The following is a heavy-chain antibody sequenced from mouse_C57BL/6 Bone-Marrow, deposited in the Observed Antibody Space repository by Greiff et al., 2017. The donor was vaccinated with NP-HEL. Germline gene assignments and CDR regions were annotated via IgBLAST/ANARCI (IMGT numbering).Heavy chain of an antibody. CDR3: ARIWYAMYY. Sequence: EVKLVESGGGLVQPGGSLKLSCAASGFTFSDYYMYWVRQTPEKRLEWIAYISNGGGSTYYPDTVKGRFTITRDNATNTLYLQMSRLQAEDNAMYYCARIWYAMYYGGQGTAVTVSS. V-gene: IGHV5-12*01. CDR1: GFTFSDYY. J-gene: IGHJ4*01. CDR2: ISNGGGST.